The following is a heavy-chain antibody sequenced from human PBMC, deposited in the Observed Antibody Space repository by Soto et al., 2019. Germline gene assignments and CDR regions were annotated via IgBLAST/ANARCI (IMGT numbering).Heavy chain of an antibody. V-gene: IGHV3-11*06. D-gene: IGHD3-10*01. CDR3: ARVNGSNDWYGVLGY. CDR2: ISSSSNYT. CDR1: GFTFSDYY. J-gene: IGHJ4*02. Sequence: GGSLRLSCATSGFTFSDYYMSWVRQAPGKGLEWLSYISSSSNYTKYADSVKGRFTISKDRARKSLYLHMDSLRAEDTAVYYCARVNGSNDWYGVLGYWGQGTLVTVSS.